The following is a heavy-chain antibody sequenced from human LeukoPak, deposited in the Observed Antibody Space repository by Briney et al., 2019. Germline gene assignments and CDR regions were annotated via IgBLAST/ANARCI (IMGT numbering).Heavy chain of an antibody. CDR1: GGSISSSSYY. J-gene: IGHJ4*02. V-gene: IGHV4-39*01. CDR2: IYYSGST. Sequence: SETLSLTCTVSGGSISSSSYYWGWIRQPPGKGLEWIGSIYYSGSTYYNPSLKSRVTISADTSKNQFSLKLSSVTAADTAVYYCARLYDYVWGSYYPFDYWGQGTLVTVSS. CDR3: ARLYDYVWGSYYPFDY. D-gene: IGHD3-16*01.